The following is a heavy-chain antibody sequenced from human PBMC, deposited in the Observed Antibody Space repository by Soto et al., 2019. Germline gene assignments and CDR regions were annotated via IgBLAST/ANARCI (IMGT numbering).Heavy chain of an antibody. J-gene: IGHJ4*02. CDR1: GFTFSSYA. CDR3: AKVSLEWLLYGPLDY. D-gene: IGHD3-3*01. V-gene: IGHV3-23*01. Sequence: EVQLLESGGGLVQPGGSLRLSCAASGFTFSSYAMSWVRQAPGKGLEWVSAISGSGGSTYYADSVKGRFTISRDNSKNALYLQMNSLRAEDTAVYYCAKVSLEWLLYGPLDYWGQGTLVTVSS. CDR2: ISGSGGST.